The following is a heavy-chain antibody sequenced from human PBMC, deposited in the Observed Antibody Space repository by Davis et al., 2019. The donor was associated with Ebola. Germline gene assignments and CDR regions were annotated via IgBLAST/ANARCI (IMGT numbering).Heavy chain of an antibody. CDR1: GYTFTGYY. D-gene: IGHD1-26*01. V-gene: IGHV1-2*04. CDR2: INPNSGGT. CDR3: AREVGETKLDQ. J-gene: IGHJ4*02. Sequence: ASVKVSCKASGYTFTGYYMHWVRQAPGQGLEWMGWINPNSGGTNYAQKFQGWVTMARDTSISTAYMELTNLRSDDTAVYYCAREVGETKLDQWGQGTLVTVSS.